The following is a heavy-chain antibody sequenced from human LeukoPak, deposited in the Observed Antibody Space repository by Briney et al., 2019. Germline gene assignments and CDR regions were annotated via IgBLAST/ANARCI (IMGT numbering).Heavy chain of an antibody. V-gene: IGHV3-30*02. Sequence: PGGSLRLSCTASGFTFSSYGMHWVRQAPGKGLEWVAFIRYDGSNKYYADSVKGRFTISRDNSKNTLYLQMNSLRAEDTAVYYCAREGGPRDDFWSGYYLDYWGQGTLVTVSS. CDR2: IRYDGSNK. CDR1: GFTFSSYG. D-gene: IGHD3-3*01. J-gene: IGHJ4*02. CDR3: AREGGPRDDFWSGYYLDY.